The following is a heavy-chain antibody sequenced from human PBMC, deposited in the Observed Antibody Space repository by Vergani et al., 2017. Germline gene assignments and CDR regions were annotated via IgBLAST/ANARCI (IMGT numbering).Heavy chain of an antibody. D-gene: IGHD6-13*01. V-gene: IGHV3-9*01. CDR1: GFTFDDYA. J-gene: IGHJ2*01. Sequence: EVQLVESGGGLVQPGRSLRLSCAASGFTFDDYAMHWVRQAPGKGLELVSGINCNSDSIAYADSVKGRFTISRDNAKNSLYLQMNSLRAEDTALYYCLKDIAASGNYWYFDLWGRGTLVTGSS. CDR2: INCNSDSI. CDR3: LKDIAASGNYWYFDL.